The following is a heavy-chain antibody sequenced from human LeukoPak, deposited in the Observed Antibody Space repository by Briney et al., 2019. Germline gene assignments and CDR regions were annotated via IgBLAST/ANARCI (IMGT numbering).Heavy chain of an antibody. CDR2: ISSNSNYR. J-gene: IGHJ4*02. Sequence: GGSLRLSCAASGFTFSTYSMNWVRQAPGKGLEWVSCISSNSNYRNYANSVKGRFTISRDNAKNSLYLQMNSLRAEDTAVYYCVVGHTQSKDYDFWSSYFDYWGQGTLVTVSS. CDR3: VVGHTQSKDYDFWSSYFDY. CDR1: GFTFSTYS. V-gene: IGHV3-21*01. D-gene: IGHD3-3*01.